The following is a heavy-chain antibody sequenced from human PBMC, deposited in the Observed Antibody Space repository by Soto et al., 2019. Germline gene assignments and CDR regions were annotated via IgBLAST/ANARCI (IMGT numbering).Heavy chain of an antibody. Sequence: PGGSLRLSCAASGFAFSSYAMSWVRQAPGKGLEWVSSISGSTSGTYYADAVKGRFTISRDNSNNTLYLQMNSLSAEDTAVYYCAKDRGFLDPFDYWGQGALVTVSS. V-gene: IGHV3-23*01. J-gene: IGHJ4*02. CDR1: GFAFSSYA. CDR2: ISGSTSGT. D-gene: IGHD3-16*02. CDR3: AKDRGFLDPFDY.